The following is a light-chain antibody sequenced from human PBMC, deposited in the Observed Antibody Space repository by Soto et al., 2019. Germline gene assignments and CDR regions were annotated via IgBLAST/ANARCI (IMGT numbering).Light chain of an antibody. CDR1: HDIKND. V-gene: IGKV1-17*01. CDR2: AAS. Sequence: DIQMTQSPSSLSASVGDRVTITCRASHDIKNDLDWYQQKPGKGPKRLIYAASSLQSGVPSRFSGSGSGTEFTITISSLQSEDFATYYCLQHNSYSWTFGQGNKVEIK. J-gene: IGKJ1*01. CDR3: LQHNSYSWT.